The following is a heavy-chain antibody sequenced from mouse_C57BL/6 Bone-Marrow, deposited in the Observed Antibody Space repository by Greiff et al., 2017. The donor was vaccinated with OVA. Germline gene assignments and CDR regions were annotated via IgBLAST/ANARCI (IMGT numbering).Heavy chain of an antibody. CDR1: GFTFSSYG. D-gene: IGHD1-1*01. J-gene: IGHJ4*01. V-gene: IGHV5-6*01. Sequence: DVQLVESGGDLVKPGGSLKLSCAASGFTFSSYGMSWVRQTPDKRLEWVATISSGGSYTYYPDSVKGRFTISRDNAKNTLYLQMSSLKSEDTAMYYCARHNGSYYYAMDYWGQGTSVTVSS. CDR3: ARHNGSYYYAMDY. CDR2: ISSGGSYT.